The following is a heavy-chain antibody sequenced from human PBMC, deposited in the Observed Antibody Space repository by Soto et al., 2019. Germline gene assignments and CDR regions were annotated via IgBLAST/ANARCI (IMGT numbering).Heavy chain of an antibody. V-gene: IGHV3-66*01. CDR2: IYSGGST. D-gene: IGHD2-15*01. Sequence: GGSLRLSCAASGFTVSSNYMSWVRQAPGKGLEWVSVIYSGGSTYYADSVKGRFTISRDNSKNTLYLQMNSLRAEDTAVYYCARDPPYCSGGSCYVFWGQGTLVTVSS. CDR1: GFTVSSNY. J-gene: IGHJ4*02. CDR3: ARDPPYCSGGSCYVF.